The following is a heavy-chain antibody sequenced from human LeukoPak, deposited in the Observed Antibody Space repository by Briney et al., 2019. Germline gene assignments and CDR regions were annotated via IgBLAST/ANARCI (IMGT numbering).Heavy chain of an antibody. CDR2: ISSSGSTI. V-gene: IGHV3-48*03. Sequence: HPGGSLRLSCAASGFTFSSYEMNWVRQAPGKGLEWVSYISSSGSTIYYADSVKGRFTISRDNSKNTLYLQMNSLRAEDTAVYYCARAPQYDFWSGPLGDGYFDYWGQGTLVTVSS. CDR3: ARAPQYDFWSGPLGDGYFDY. J-gene: IGHJ4*02. D-gene: IGHD3-3*01. CDR1: GFTFSSYE.